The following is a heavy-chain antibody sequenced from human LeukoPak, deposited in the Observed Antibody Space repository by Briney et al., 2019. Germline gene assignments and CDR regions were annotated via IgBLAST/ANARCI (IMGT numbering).Heavy chain of an antibody. Sequence: GGSLRLSCAASGFTFSSYAMSWVRQAPGKGLEWVSDISGSGSSTYYADSVKGRFTISTDNSKNTLYLQMNSLRVEDTAVYYCARDLAWGAFDYWGQGILVAVSS. V-gene: IGHV3-23*01. CDR3: ARDLAWGAFDY. CDR1: GFTFSSYA. J-gene: IGHJ4*02. CDR2: ISGSGSST. D-gene: IGHD7-27*01.